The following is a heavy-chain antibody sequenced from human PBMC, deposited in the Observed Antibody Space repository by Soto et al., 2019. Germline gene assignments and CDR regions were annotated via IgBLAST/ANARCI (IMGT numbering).Heavy chain of an antibody. V-gene: IGHV5-51*01. Sequence: PGESLDISCRCAGCTFSNLWIAWVLHLPGKGLEWRGIIYPGDHETRYSPSFHGKCTISAHKPSNTAYLEWSSLEASDSALYYCALSPRSSPYFDYWGQGALVTVSS. J-gene: IGHJ4*02. CDR3: ALSPRSSPYFDY. D-gene: IGHD6-13*01. CDR2: IYPGDHET. CDR1: GCTFSNLW.